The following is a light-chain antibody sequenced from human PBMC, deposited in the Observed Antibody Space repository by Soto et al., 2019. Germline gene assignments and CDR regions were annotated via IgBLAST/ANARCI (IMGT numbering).Light chain of an antibody. Sequence: VVITQSPLSRDVTLVRPGWLSFISNQILVYSDGIAYFSWFQQRPGRSPRRLIYKVSNRDSGVPARFSGSGSGTDFALKISRVEADDVGVYYCMQATHWPINFGQGTRLEIK. J-gene: IGKJ5*01. CDR1: QILVYSDGIAY. V-gene: IGKV2-30*01. CDR3: MQATHWPIN. CDR2: KVS.